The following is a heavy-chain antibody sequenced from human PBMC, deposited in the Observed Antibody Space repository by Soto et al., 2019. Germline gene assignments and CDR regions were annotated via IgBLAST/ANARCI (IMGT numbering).Heavy chain of an antibody. D-gene: IGHD3-10*01. Sequence: PGGSLRLSCAASGFTVSSNYMSWVRQAPGKGLEWVSVIYSGGSTYYADSVKGRFTISRDNSKNTLYLQMNSLRAEDTAVYYCASSLLTPYYYGMDVWGQGTTVTVSS. CDR1: GFTVSSNY. CDR2: IYSGGST. V-gene: IGHV3-53*01. J-gene: IGHJ6*02. CDR3: ASSLLTPYYYGMDV.